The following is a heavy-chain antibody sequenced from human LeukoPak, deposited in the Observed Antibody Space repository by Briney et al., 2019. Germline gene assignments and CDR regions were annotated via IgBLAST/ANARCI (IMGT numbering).Heavy chain of an antibody. V-gene: IGHV3-21*01. Sequence: GGSLRLSCAASGFTFSSYWMNWVRRAPGKGLEWDSSISSSSSYIYYADSVKGRFTISRDNAKNSLYLQMNSLRAEDTAVYYCTRDLIRYGSGSSLNYWGQGTLVTVSS. CDR1: GFTFSSYW. J-gene: IGHJ4*02. CDR2: ISSSSSYI. CDR3: TRDLIRYGSGSSLNY. D-gene: IGHD3-10*01.